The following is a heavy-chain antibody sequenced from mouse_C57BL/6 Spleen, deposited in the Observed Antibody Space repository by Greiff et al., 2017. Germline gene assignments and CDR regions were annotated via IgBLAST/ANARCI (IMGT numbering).Heavy chain of an antibody. J-gene: IGHJ1*03. CDR3: ARPNYYYGSSYDWYFDV. Sequence: EVNLVESGGDLVKPGGSLKLSCAASGFTFSSYGMSWVRQTPDKRLEWVATISSGGSYTYYPDSVKGRFTISRDNAKNTLYLQMSSLKSEDTAMYYCARPNYYYGSSYDWYFDVWGTGTTVTVSS. V-gene: IGHV5-6*01. CDR2: ISSGGSYT. CDR1: GFTFSSYG. D-gene: IGHD1-1*01.